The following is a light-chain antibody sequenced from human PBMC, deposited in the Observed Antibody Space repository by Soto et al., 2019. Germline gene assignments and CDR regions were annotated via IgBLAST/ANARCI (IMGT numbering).Light chain of an antibody. V-gene: IGLV4-69*01. CDR2: LNSDGSH. CDR1: SGHSSYA. Sequence: QLVLTQSPSASASLGASVKLTCTLSSGHSSYAIAWHQQQPEKGPRNLMNLNSDGSHTKGDGIPDRFSGSSSGAERYLTISSLQSEDEADYYCQTWGTGIRVFGGGTKRTVL. CDR3: QTWGTGIRV. J-gene: IGLJ2*01.